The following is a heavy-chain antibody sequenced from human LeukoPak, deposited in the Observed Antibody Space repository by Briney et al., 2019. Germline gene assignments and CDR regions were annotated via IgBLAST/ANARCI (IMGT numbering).Heavy chain of an antibody. CDR1: GYSFTNYW. Sequence: GESLKISCKGSGYSFTNYWIGWVRQMPGKGLEWMGIIYPADSDTRYSPSFQGQVTISADKSISTAYLQWSSLKASDTAMYYCARAFVVVPAAIGGIDYWGQGTLVTVSS. CDR2: IYPADSDT. V-gene: IGHV5-51*01. J-gene: IGHJ4*02. CDR3: ARAFVVVPAAIGGIDY. D-gene: IGHD2-2*02.